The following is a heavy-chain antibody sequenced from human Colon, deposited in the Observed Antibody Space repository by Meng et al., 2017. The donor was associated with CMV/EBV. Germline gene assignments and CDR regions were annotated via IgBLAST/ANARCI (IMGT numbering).Heavy chain of an antibody. D-gene: IGHD3-22*01. Sequence: GESLKISCAASGFTFSNAWMSWVRQAPGKGLEWVGRIKSKTDGGTTDYAAPVKGRFTISRDDSKHTLYLQMNSLKTEDTAVYYCTTDPYYYDSSGSDCWGQGTLVTVSS. J-gene: IGHJ4*02. V-gene: IGHV3-15*01. CDR1: GFTFSNAW. CDR3: TTDPYYYDSSGSDC. CDR2: IKSKTDGGTT.